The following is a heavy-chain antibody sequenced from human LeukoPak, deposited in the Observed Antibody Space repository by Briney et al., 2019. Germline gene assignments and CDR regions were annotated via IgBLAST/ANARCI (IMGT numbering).Heavy chain of an antibody. D-gene: IGHD1-14*01. Sequence: ASVKDSCKASPYTLTGYYLHWVRQAPGQGCQWVGWLDHNNGDTDYAQKFQGRVTMTRDMSISTAYMDLGRLTSDDTAVYYCARRSRNGLDAFDIWGQGTMVTVSS. CDR2: LDHNNGDT. V-gene: IGHV1-2*02. CDR1: PYTLTGYY. CDR3: ARRSRNGLDAFDI. J-gene: IGHJ3*02.